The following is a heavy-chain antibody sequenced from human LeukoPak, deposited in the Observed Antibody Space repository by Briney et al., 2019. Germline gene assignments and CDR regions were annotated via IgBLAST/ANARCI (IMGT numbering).Heavy chain of an antibody. J-gene: IGHJ6*02. Sequence: PSETLSLTCTVSGDSIRSSSYYWGWIRQPPGKGLEWIGEIYHSGSTNYNPSLKSRVTISVDKSKNQFSLKLSSVTAADTAVYYCAALDVWGQGTTVTVSS. V-gene: IGHV4-39*07. CDR2: IYHSGST. CDR1: GDSIRSSSYY. CDR3: AALDV.